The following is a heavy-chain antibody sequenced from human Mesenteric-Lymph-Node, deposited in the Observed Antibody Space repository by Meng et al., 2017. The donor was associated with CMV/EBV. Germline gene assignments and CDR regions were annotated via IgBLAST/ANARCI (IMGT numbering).Heavy chain of an antibody. CDR1: GFTFSSYG. CDR2: IQYDGSNE. J-gene: IGHJ4*02. V-gene: IGHV3-30*02. CDR3: ARVYLSYFFDY. D-gene: IGHD5/OR15-5a*01. Sequence: GESLKISCAASGFTFSSYGMHWVRQAPGKGLEWVAFIQYDGSNEYYADSVKGRFTISRDNSKNTLYLQMNSLRAEDTALYFCARVYLSYFFDYWGQGTLVTVSS.